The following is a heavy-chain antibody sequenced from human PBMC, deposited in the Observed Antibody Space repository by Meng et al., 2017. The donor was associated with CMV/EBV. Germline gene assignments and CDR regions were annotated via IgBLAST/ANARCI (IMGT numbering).Heavy chain of an antibody. Sequence: VQRVQSGGEGKKPGASVKVSCKASGYTFTGYGISWVRQAPGQGLEWMGWISVYNGHTNFAQNLQGRVTMTTDTSTSTAYVELRSLRSDDTAIYYCARGVPLGIIYSFDYWGQGTLVTVSS. CDR3: ARGVPLGIIYSFDY. CDR1: GYTFTGYG. V-gene: IGHV1-18*01. J-gene: IGHJ4*01. D-gene: IGHD2-21*01. CDR2: ISVYNGHT.